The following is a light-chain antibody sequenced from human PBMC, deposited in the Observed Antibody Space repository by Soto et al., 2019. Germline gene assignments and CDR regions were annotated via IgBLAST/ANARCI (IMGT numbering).Light chain of an antibody. Sequence: IQMTQSPATLSASVGDRVTITCRASQSIEDLLAWYQQKPGIAPKLLVYRASTLESGVPSRFSGSGSGTEFTITINRLQPDDFATYFCQQYRSYSTFGQGTKVEI. CDR1: QSIEDL. CDR2: RAS. J-gene: IGKJ1*01. CDR3: QQYRSYST. V-gene: IGKV1-5*03.